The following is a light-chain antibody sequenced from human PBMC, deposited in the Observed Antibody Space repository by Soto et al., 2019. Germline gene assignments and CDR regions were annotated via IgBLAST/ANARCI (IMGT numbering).Light chain of an antibody. V-gene: IGKV1-9*01. Sequence: DIQLTQSPSFLSASXGASVTITFRASQVISTSLAWYQVKPGKAPKLVMYDASTLESGGPSRFSGSGSGTDFTRTISSRQPDDCAIYFGQQANSFPITFGQGTRLEIK. CDR1: QVISTS. CDR2: DAS. J-gene: IGKJ5*01. CDR3: QQANSFPIT.